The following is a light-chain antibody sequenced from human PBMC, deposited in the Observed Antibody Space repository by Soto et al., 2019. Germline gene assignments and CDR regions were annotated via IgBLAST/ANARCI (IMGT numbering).Light chain of an antibody. V-gene: IGKV3-20*01. CDR2: AAS. CDR3: HYYNRSPIFT. Sequence: EVVLTQSPGTLSLSVGERATLSCRASQSVASNHLAWYQQKPGQAPRLLIYAASTRAAGIPDRFSGSGSGTDFTLTISRLDPEDFGVFFGHYYNRSPIFTFGPGTTVDMK. CDR1: QSVASNH. J-gene: IGKJ3*01.